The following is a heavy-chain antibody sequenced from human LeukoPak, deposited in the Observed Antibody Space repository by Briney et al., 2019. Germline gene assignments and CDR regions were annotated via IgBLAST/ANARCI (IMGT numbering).Heavy chain of an antibody. CDR1: GDSITNGDYY. J-gene: IGHJ4*02. V-gene: IGHV4-30-4*01. CDR3: ARGRPHTAMGPSDY. CDR2: IYNNGVT. D-gene: IGHD5-18*01. Sequence: SETLSLTCTVSGDSITNGDYYWTWIRQPPGQGLEWVGSIYNNGVTYYNPSLKSRVSISVDTSKNHFSLRLNSVTAADTALYYCARGRPHTAMGPSDYWGQGTLVTVSS.